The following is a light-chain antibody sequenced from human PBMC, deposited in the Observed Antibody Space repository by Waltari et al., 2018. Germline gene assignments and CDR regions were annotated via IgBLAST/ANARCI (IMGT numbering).Light chain of an antibody. V-gene: IGLV2-23*01. CDR2: ECS. CDR1: SSDVGSYNL. Sequence: QSALTQPASVSGSPGQSITISCTGTSSDVGSYNLVSWHQQHPGKAPKLMIYECSKRPSRVSNRFSGSKSGNTAALTISRLQAEDVAYYCCCSYAGSSTYVFGTGTKVTVL. CDR3: CSYAGSSTYV. J-gene: IGLJ1*01.